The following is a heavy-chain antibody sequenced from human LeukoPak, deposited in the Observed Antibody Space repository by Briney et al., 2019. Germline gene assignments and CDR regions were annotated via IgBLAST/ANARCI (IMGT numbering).Heavy chain of an antibody. CDR2: IYYSGST. CDR1: GYSISSSNW. CDR3: GSSSWYRACAFDI. J-gene: IGHJ3*02. Sequence: PSDTLSLTCAVSGYSISSSNWWGWIRQPPGKGLEWIGYIYYSGSTYYNPSLKSRVTMSVDTSKNQFSLKLSSVTAVDTAVYYCGSSSWYRACAFDIWGQGTMVTVSS. D-gene: IGHD6-13*01. V-gene: IGHV4-28*01.